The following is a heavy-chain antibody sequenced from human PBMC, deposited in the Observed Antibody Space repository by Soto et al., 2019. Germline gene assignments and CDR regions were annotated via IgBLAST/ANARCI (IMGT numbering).Heavy chain of an antibody. J-gene: IGHJ5*02. CDR1: GYTFTGYY. CDR3: ARDHPYSSSSRGFDP. Sequence: VASVKVSCKASGYTFTGYYMHWVRQAPGQGLEWMGWINPNSGGTNYAQKFQGWVTMTRDTSISTAYMELSRLRSDDTAVYYCARDHPYSSSSRGFDPWGQGTLVTVSS. CDR2: INPNSGGT. V-gene: IGHV1-2*04. D-gene: IGHD6-6*01.